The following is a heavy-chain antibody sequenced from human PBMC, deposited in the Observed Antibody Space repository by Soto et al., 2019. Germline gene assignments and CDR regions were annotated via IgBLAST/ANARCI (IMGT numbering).Heavy chain of an antibody. CDR2: IKSKTSGGTT. Sequence: GGSLRLSCVASGFTFNNAWMNWVRQAPGKGLEWVGRIKSKTSGGTTDYAAPVKGRFTISRDDSRNTLYLQMNSLKTVDTAVYYCTADSPDQGILAYWGQGTLVTVSS. CDR1: GFTFNNAW. J-gene: IGHJ4*02. CDR3: TADSPDQGILAY. V-gene: IGHV3-15*07.